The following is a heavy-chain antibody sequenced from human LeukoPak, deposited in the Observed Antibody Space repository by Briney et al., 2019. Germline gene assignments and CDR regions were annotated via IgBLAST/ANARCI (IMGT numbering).Heavy chain of an antibody. J-gene: IGHJ4*02. D-gene: IGHD6-19*01. CDR1: GITFSNYE. Sequence: GGSLRLSSATSGITFSNYEMNSTRHAPANGLISISYIGTSGSTKSYAVPVWGRFTISRDNAENSLHLQMNSLRAEDAAVYYCARDSSGWYYFDYWGQGTLVTVSS. CDR2: IGTSGSTK. CDR3: ARDSSGWYYFDY. V-gene: IGHV3-48*03.